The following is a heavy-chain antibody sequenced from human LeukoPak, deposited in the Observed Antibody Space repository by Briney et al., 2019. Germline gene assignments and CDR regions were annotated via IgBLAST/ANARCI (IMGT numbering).Heavy chain of an antibody. CDR2: IRYDGSKK. V-gene: IGHV3-30*02. Sequence: GGSLRLSCAASGFTFSTNGMHWVRQAPGKGLEWVAFIRYDGSKKYYADSVKGRFTISRDNSKNTLYLQMNSLRAEDTAVYYCAKTRLWPHPDYWGQGTLVTVSS. CDR3: AKTRLWPHPDY. D-gene: IGHD5-18*01. CDR1: GFTFSTNG. J-gene: IGHJ4*02.